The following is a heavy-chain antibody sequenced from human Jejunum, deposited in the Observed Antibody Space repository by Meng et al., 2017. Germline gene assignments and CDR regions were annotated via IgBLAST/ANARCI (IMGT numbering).Heavy chain of an antibody. Sequence: QIQLQQSGPGLVKPSQTFSLTFAISEDSVSSNSAGWNWIRQSPSRGLEWLGRTYYRTKWYIDYAVSVKSRITINPDTSKNQFSLHLNSVTPEDTAVYYCAGGGLVRSTRGYFDYWGQGTLVTVSS. CDR1: EDSVSSNSAG. V-gene: IGHV6-1*01. D-gene: IGHD1-26*01. CDR2: TYYRTKWYI. J-gene: IGHJ4*02. CDR3: AGGGLVRSTRGYFDY.